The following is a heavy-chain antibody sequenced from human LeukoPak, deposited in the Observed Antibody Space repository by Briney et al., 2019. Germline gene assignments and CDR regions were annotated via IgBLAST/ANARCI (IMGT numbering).Heavy chain of an antibody. D-gene: IGHD5-18*01. V-gene: IGHV3-23*01. CDR2: ISGGAGGT. CDR3: AKDRRYSYGYSD. Sequence: GGSLRLSCAVSGITLSNYGMSWVRQAPGKGLERVAGISGGAGGTTYADSVKGRFTISRDNSKNTLYLQMNSLRAEDTAVYYCAKDRRYSYGYSDWGQGTLVTVSS. J-gene: IGHJ4*02. CDR1: GITLSNYG.